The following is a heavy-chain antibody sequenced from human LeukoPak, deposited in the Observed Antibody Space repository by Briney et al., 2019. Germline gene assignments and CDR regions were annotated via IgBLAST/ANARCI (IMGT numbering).Heavy chain of an antibody. CDR2: ISIGGSTI. J-gene: IGHJ4*02. V-gene: IGHV3-48*03. D-gene: IGHD5-18*01. CDR3: AKGIELWLTYFDH. Sequence: GGSLRLSCAASGFTFSDYEMNWVRQAPGKGLEWVSYISIGGSTIYYADSVKGRFTISRDNAKNSLYLQMNSLRAEDTAVYYCAKGIELWLTYFDHWGQGTLVTASS. CDR1: GFTFSDYE.